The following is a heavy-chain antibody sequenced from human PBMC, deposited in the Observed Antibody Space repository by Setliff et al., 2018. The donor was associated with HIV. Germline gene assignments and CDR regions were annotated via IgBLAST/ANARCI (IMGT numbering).Heavy chain of an antibody. V-gene: IGHV4-4*09. Sequence: SETLSLTCTVSAVSIGGYSWSWIRQSPGKGLEWIGSIYSTDTTNHNPSLESRVTISVDKSKNQFSLKLNSVTAADTAVYYCARHGAWNSQRFHFDYWGQGTPVTVSS. CDR1: AVSIGGYS. CDR2: IYSTDTT. J-gene: IGHJ4*02. D-gene: IGHD1-7*01. CDR3: ARHGAWNSQRFHFDY.